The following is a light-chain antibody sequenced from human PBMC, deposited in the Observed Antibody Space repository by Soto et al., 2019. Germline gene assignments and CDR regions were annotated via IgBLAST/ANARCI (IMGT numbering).Light chain of an antibody. J-gene: IGKJ1*01. V-gene: IGKV1-39*01. CDR2: AAS. CDR1: RSISSY. CDR3: QQSYSTSWT. Sequence: MTQSPSSLSASVGDRVTITCRASRSISSYLNWYQQKPGKAPKLLIYAASSLQSGVPSRFSGSGSGTDFTLTISSLQPEDFATYYCQQSYSTSWTFGQGTKVDIK.